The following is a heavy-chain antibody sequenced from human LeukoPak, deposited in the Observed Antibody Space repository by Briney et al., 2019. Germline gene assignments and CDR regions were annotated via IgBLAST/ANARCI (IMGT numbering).Heavy chain of an antibody. J-gene: IGHJ4*02. CDR1: GFTFSSYS. Sequence: GGSLRLSCAASGFTFSSYSMNWVRQAPGKGLEWVSSISSSSSYIYYADSVKGRFTISRDNAKNSLYLQMNSLRAEDTAVYYCARERPRVGALTNFDYWGQGTLVTVSS. D-gene: IGHD1-26*01. CDR2: ISSSSSYI. CDR3: ARERPRVGALTNFDY. V-gene: IGHV3-21*01.